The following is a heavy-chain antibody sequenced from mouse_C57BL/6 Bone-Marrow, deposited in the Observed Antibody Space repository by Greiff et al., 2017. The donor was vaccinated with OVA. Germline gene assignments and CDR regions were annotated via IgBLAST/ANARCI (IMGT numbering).Heavy chain of an antibody. J-gene: IGHJ2*01. V-gene: IGHV1-72*01. Sequence: QVQLQQPGAELVKPGASVKLSCKASGYTFTSYWMHWVKQRPGRGLEWIGRIDPNSGGTKYNEKFKSKATLTVDKPSSTAYMQLSSLTSEDSAVYYCARSLPLRLRFSYYFDYWGQGTTLTVSS. CDR2: IDPNSGGT. CDR1: GYTFTSYW. CDR3: ARSLPLRLRFSYYFDY. D-gene: IGHD3-2*02.